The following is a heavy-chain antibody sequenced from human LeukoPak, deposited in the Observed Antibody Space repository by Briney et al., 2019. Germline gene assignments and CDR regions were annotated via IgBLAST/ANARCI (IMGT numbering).Heavy chain of an antibody. J-gene: IGHJ4*02. CDR2: INPNSGGT. CDR3: ARARPSGWYSGDFDY. Sequence: ASVKVSCKASGYTFTGYYMHWVRQAPGQGLEWMGWINPNSGGTNYAQKFQGRVTMTRDTSISTAYMELSRLKSDDTAVYYCARARPSGWYSGDFDYWGQGTLVTVSS. D-gene: IGHD6-19*01. CDR1: GYTFTGYY. V-gene: IGHV1-2*02.